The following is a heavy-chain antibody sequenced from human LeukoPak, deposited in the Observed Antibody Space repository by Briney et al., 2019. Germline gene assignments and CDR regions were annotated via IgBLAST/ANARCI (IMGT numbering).Heavy chain of an antibody. V-gene: IGHV3-64D*06. J-gene: IGHJ4*02. CDR1: GFPFSSYG. D-gene: IGHD1-26*01. Sequence: GGSLRLSCSASGFPFSSYGMHWVRQAPGKGLEYVSTISGNGGSTYYADSVKGRLTISRDNSKNTLYPQVSSLRAEDTAVYYCVKAFGGSYQFDYWGQGTLVTVSS. CDR3: VKAFGGSYQFDY. CDR2: ISGNGGST.